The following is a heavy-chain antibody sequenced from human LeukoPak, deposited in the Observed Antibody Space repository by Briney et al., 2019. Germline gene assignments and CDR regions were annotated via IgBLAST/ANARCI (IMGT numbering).Heavy chain of an antibody. J-gene: IGHJ3*02. Sequence: GSSVKVSCKASGGTFSSYAISWVRQAPGQGLEWMGGIIPIFGTANYAQKFQGRVTITTDESTSTAYMELSSLRSEDTAVYFCAREAWDAFDIWGQGTMVTVSS. CDR1: GGTFSSYA. CDR3: AREAWDAFDI. V-gene: IGHV1-69*05. CDR2: IIPIFGTA.